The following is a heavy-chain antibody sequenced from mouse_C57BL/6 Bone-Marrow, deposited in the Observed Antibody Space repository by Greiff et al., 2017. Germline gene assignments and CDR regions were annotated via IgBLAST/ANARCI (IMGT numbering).Heavy chain of an antibody. J-gene: IGHJ1*03. Sequence: QVQLQQPGAELVRPGSSVKLSCKASGYTFTSYWMHWVKQRPIQGLEWIGNIDPSDSETHYNQKFKDKATLTVDTSSSTAYMQLISLTSEDSAVYDCARWTTVVVRHFDVWGTGTTVTVSS. D-gene: IGHD1-1*01. V-gene: IGHV1-52*01. CDR2: IDPSDSET. CDR3: ARWTTVVVRHFDV. CDR1: GYTFTSYW.